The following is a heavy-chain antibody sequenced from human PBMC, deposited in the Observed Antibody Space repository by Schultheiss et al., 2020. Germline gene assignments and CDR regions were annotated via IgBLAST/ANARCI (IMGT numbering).Heavy chain of an antibody. J-gene: IGHJ4*02. CDR1: GGSVSSGSYY. V-gene: IGHV4-61*01. CDR2: LYYSGST. CDR3: ARGAISSSWYLGESGIFDY. D-gene: IGHD6-13*01. Sequence: SQTLSLTCTVSGGSVSSGSYYWSWIRQPPGKELEWIGSLYYSGSTNYNPSLKSPVTISIDTSKNQISLKLSSVTAADTAVYYCARGAISSSWYLGESGIFDYWGQGTLVTVSA.